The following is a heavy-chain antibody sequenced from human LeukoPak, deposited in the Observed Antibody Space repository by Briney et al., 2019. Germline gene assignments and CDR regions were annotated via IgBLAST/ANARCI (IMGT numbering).Heavy chain of an antibody. CDR1: GGTFSSYA. CDR3: ARKRGGPGKDYYYMDV. Sequence: GASVKVSCKASGGTFSSYAISWVRQAPGQGLEWMGGIIPIFGTANYAQKFQGRVTITADKSTSTAYIELSSLRSEGRAVYYCARKRGGPGKDYYYMDVWGKGTTVTVSS. J-gene: IGHJ6*03. D-gene: IGHD3-16*01. CDR2: IIPIFGTA. V-gene: IGHV1-69*06.